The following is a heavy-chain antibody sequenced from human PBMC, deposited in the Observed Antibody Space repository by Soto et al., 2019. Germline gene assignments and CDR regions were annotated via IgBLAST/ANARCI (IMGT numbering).Heavy chain of an antibody. CDR2: IKSKTDGGTT. J-gene: IGHJ4*02. CDR1: GFTFSNAW. Sequence: EVQLVESGGGLVKPGGSLRLSCAASGFTFSNAWMSWVRQAPGKGLEWVGRIKSKTDGGTTDYAAPVKGRFTISRDDSKNTLYLQLNSLKAEDTAVYYCTTGGFCSSTGCYIDYWGQGTLVTVSS. D-gene: IGHD2-2*01. V-gene: IGHV3-15*01. CDR3: TTGGFCSSTGCYIDY.